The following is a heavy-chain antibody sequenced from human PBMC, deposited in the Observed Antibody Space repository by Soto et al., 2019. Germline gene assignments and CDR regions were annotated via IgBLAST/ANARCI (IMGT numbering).Heavy chain of an antibody. D-gene: IGHD2-8*01. V-gene: IGHV4-31*03. CDR1: GGSISSGGYY. J-gene: IGHJ6*02. Sequence: PSETLSLTCTVSGGSISSGGYYWSWIRQHPGKGLEWIGYIYYSGSTYYNPSLKSRVTISVDTSKNQFSLKLSSVTAADTAVYYCAIEWSFSDYYYGMDVWGQGTTVTVSS. CDR2: IYYSGST. CDR3: AIEWSFSDYYYGMDV.